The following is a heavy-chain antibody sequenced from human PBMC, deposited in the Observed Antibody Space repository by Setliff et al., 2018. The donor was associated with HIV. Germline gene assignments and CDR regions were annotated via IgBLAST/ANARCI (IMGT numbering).Heavy chain of an antibody. J-gene: IGHJ4*02. V-gene: IGHV1-69*13. CDR3: ARDSVSGYYYADY. CDR2: IIPIFGTP. CDR1: GGTSSSYA. Sequence: GASVKVSCKTSGGTSSSYAISWVRQAPGQGLEWMGGIIPIFGTPNYAQKFQGRVTITADESTSTAYIELSSLRSEDTAVYYCARDSVSGYYYADYWGQGTLVT. D-gene: IGHD3-22*01.